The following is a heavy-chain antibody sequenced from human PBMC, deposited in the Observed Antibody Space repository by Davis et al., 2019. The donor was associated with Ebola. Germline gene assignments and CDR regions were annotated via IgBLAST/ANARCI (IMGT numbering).Heavy chain of an antibody. J-gene: IGHJ6*02. CDR3: ARDRGSSFGMDV. CDR1: GGTFSSYA. CDR2: IIPIFGTA. Sequence: AASVKVSCKASGGTFSSYAISWVRQAPGQGLEWMGGIIPIFGTANYAQKFQGRVTITADESTSTAYMELRSLRSDDTAVYYCARDRGSSFGMDVWGQGTTVTVSS. V-gene: IGHV1-69*13. D-gene: IGHD2-15*01.